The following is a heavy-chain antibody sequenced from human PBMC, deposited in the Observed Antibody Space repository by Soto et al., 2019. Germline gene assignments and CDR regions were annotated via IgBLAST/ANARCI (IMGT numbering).Heavy chain of an antibody. J-gene: IGHJ4*02. D-gene: IGHD4-17*01. CDR2: ISSSSSYI. V-gene: IGHV3-21*01. CDR3: ASRLMTVGYGDFLR. CDR1: GFTFSSYS. Sequence: EVQLVESGGGLVKPGGSLRLSCAASGFTFSSYSMNWVRQAPGKGLEWVSSISSSSSYIYYADSVKGRFTISRDNAKNSLYLQMNSVRAEDTAVYYCASRLMTVGYGDFLRWGQGTLVTVSS.